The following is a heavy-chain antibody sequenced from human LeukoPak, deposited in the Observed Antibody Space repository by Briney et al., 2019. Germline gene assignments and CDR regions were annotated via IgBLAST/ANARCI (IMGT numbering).Heavy chain of an antibody. V-gene: IGHV3-23*01. CDR1: GFTFSSYA. D-gene: IGHD3-10*01. Sequence: GGSLRLSCAASGFTFSSYAMSWVRQAPGKELEWVSAISGSGGSTYYADSVKGRFTISRDNSKNTLYLQMNSLRAEDTAVYYCAKGSITMVRGVMDFDYWGQGTLVTVSS. J-gene: IGHJ4*02. CDR2: ISGSGGST. CDR3: AKGSITMVRGVMDFDY.